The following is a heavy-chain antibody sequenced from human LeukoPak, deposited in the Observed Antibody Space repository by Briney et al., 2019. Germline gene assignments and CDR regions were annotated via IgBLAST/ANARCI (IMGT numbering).Heavy chain of an antibody. V-gene: IGHV4-38-2*02. CDR2: IYRSETT. CDR1: GYSISSGSY. CDR3: ASDSDLRRFYS. J-gene: IGHJ5*01. D-gene: IGHD2-21*02. Sequence: SETLSLTCSVSGYSISSGSYWGWIRQPPGKGLEWIGTIYRSETTYYNPSLKSRVTESVDTSENQFSLKLISVTAADTAVYYCASDSDLRRFYSWGQGALVTVSS.